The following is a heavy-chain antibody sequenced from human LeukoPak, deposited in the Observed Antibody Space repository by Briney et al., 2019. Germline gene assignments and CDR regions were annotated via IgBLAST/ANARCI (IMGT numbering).Heavy chain of an antibody. D-gene: IGHD3-22*01. J-gene: IGHJ4*02. CDR1: GGSISSYY. CDR2: IYYSGST. V-gene: IGHV4-59*01. Sequence: PSETLSLTCTVSGGSISSYYWSWIRQPPGKGQEWIGYIYYSGSTNYNPSLKSRVTISVDTSKNQFSLKLSSVTAADTAVYYCARARGFSGYPDYWGQGTLVTVSS. CDR3: ARARGFSGYPDY.